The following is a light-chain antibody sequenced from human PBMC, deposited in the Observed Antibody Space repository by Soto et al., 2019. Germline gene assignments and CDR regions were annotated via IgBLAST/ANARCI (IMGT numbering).Light chain of an antibody. CDR1: SSDVGGYDY. CDR2: EVT. J-gene: IGLJ1*01. V-gene: IGLV2-8*01. Sequence: QSALTQPPSASGSPGQTVTISCTGTSSDVGGYDYVSWYQQHPGEAPKLIIYEVTKRPSGVPDRFSGSKSGNTASLTVSGLQAEDEADYHCASYAGGKNVYVFGTGTKVTVL. CDR3: ASYAGGKNVYV.